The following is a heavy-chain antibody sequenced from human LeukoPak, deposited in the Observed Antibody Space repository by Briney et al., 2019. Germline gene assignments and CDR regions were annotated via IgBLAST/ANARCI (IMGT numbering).Heavy chain of an antibody. CDR2: ISSYDGNT. Sequence: GASVKVSCKASGYTFTGYYMHWVRQAPGQGLEWMGWISSYDGNTEYAEKLQGRVTMTTDTSTSTAYMELRSLRSDDTAVYYCARGGSTGWYLHFQYWGQGTLVTVSS. CDR3: ARGGSTGWYLHFQY. V-gene: IGHV1-18*04. J-gene: IGHJ1*01. CDR1: GYTFTGYY. D-gene: IGHD6-19*01.